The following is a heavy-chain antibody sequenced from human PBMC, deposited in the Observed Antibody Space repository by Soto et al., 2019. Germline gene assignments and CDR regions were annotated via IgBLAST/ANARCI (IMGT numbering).Heavy chain of an antibody. Sequence: SETLSLTCTVSGGSINSGGYYWSWIRQPPGKGLEWIGYIYYTGSTNYNPSLKSRVTISVDTSKNQFSLNLSSVTAADTAIYYCARHGDYYDSTGYYRGDYNWFDPWGQGTPVTVSS. CDR3: ARHGDYYDSTGYYRGDYNWFDP. CDR2: IYYTGST. D-gene: IGHD3-22*01. CDR1: GGSINSGGYY. V-gene: IGHV4-61*08. J-gene: IGHJ5*02.